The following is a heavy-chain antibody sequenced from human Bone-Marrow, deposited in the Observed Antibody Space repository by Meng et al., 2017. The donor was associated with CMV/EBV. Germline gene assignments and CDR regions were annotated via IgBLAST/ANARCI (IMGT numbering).Heavy chain of an antibody. D-gene: IGHD5-24*01. Sequence: GSLVLSWVAAPFTFNKHTMSWVRQPPGKGLEWVSSITGSGQTTYYADSVKGRFTVSRENSRNTLYLQMNSLRVEDTAIYYCAKRHDEGYKPQEDYYDYWGQGMLVTVSS. V-gene: IGHV3-23*01. CDR2: ITGSGQTT. J-gene: IGHJ4*02. CDR1: PFTFNKHT. CDR3: AKRHDEGYKPQEDYYDY.